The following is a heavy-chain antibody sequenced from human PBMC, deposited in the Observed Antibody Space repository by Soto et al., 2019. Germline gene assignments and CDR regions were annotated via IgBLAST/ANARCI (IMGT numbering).Heavy chain of an antibody. CDR2: IDWDDDK. CDR1: GFSLSTSGMC. Sequence: SGPTLMNPTQTLTRTGTFSGFSLSTSGMCVSWIRQPPANALEWLALIDWDDDKYYSTSLKTRLTISKDTSKNQVVLTMTNMDPVDTATYYCARIRAARQFARGYYYYYGMDVWGQGTTVTVSS. D-gene: IGHD6-6*01. CDR3: ARIRAARQFARGYYYYYGMDV. V-gene: IGHV2-70*01. J-gene: IGHJ6*02.